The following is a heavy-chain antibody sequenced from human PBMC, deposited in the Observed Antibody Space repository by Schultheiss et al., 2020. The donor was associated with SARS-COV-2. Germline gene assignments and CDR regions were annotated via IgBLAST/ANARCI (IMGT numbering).Heavy chain of an antibody. CDR2: IYYSGST. CDR1: GGSISSGDYY. J-gene: IGHJ5*02. D-gene: IGHD2-15*01. Sequence: SETLSLTCTVSGGSISSGDYYWSWIRQPPGKGLEWIGYIYYSGSTNYNPSLKSRVTISVDTSKNQFSLKLSSVTAADTAVYYCARGQIVVVVAASSWDVGWFDPWGQGTLVTVSS. CDR3: ARGQIVVVVAASSWDVGWFDP. V-gene: IGHV4-61*08.